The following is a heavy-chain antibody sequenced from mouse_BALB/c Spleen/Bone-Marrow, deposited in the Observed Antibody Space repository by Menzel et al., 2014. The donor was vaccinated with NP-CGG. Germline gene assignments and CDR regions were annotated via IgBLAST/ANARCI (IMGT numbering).Heavy chain of an antibody. CDR1: GDSITCGY. V-gene: IGHV3-8*02. CDR2: ISYSGST. Sequence: EVQLQQSGPSLVKPSQTLSLTCSVTGDSITCGYWNWIRKFPGNKLEYMGYISYSGSTYYNPSLKSRISIIRDTSKNXYYLQLNSVTTEDTATYYCATYDGYCFDYWGQGTTLTVSS. D-gene: IGHD2-3*01. J-gene: IGHJ2*01. CDR3: ATYDGYCFDY.